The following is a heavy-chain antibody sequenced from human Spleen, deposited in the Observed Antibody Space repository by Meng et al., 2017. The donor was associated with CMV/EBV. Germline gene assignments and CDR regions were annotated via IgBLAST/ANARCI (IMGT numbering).Heavy chain of an antibody. J-gene: IGHJ6*02. CDR1: FTCSAHY. Sequence: FTCSAHYMSWIRQAPGKGLEWVSYISYSSSTISYVDSVKGRFTISRDNAKSSLYLQMNSLRAEDTGVYYCARDQVLPPRYYYYGMDVWGQGTTVTVSS. CDR3: ARDQVLPPRYYYYGMDV. V-gene: IGHV3-11*04. CDR2: ISYSSSTI.